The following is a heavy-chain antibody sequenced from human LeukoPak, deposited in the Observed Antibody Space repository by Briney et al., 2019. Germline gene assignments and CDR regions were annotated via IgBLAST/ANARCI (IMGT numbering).Heavy chain of an antibody. J-gene: IGHJ4*02. V-gene: IGHV3-21*01. CDR3: ARDFSGYYDSSGYPFDY. CDR2: ISSSSSYI. CDR1: GFTFSSYS. Sequence: GGSLRLSCAASGFTFSSYSMNWVRQAPGKGLEWVSSISSSSSYIYYADSVKGRFTISRDNAKNSLYLQMNSLRAEDTAVYYCARDFSGYYDSSGYPFDYWGQGTLVTVSS. D-gene: IGHD3-22*01.